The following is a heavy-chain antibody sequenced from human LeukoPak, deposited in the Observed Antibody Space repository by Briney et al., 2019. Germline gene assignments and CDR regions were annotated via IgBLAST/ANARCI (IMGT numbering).Heavy chain of an antibody. Sequence: ASVKVSCKASGYTFTSYGISWVRQAPGQGLEWMGWTSAYNGNTNYAQKLQGRVTMTTDTSTSTAYMELRSLRSDDTAVYYCARLNLTGGWGAFDIWGQGTMVTVSS. V-gene: IGHV1-18*01. D-gene: IGHD7-27*01. CDR2: TSAYNGNT. CDR1: GYTFTSYG. J-gene: IGHJ3*02. CDR3: ARLNLTGGWGAFDI.